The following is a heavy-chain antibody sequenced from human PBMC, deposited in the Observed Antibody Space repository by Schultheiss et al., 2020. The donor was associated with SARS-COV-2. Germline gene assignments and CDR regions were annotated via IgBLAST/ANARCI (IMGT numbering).Heavy chain of an antibody. V-gene: IGHV3-21*04. CDR1: GFTVSSNY. Sequence: GGSLRLSCAASGFTVSSNYMSWVRQAPGKGLEWVSSISSSSSYIYYADSVKGRFTISRDNSKNTLYLQMNSLRAEDTAVYYCARGYHLSDAFDIWGQGTMVTVSS. CDR2: ISSSSSYI. J-gene: IGHJ3*02. CDR3: ARGYHLSDAFDI. D-gene: IGHD3-16*02.